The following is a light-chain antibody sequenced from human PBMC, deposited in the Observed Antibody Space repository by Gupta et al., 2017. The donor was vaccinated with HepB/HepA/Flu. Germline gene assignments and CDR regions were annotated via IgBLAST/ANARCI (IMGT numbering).Light chain of an antibody. Sequence: DIQMTQSPSSLSASVGDRVSIACLASQTISTYLNWYQQKPGIAPHLPLYGASNVQSGVPSRFIGRGAGTXLRLTIXSLQPNAFATYFCQQCQIAPRTFGXGTKVEIK. CDR1: QTISTY. V-gene: IGKV1-39*01. CDR2: GAS. J-gene: IGKJ1*01. CDR3: QQCQIAPRT.